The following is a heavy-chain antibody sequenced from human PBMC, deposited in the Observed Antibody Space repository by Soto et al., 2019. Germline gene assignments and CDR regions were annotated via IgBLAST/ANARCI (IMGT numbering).Heavy chain of an antibody. CDR3: AREYRLRSSSWYGMVYNWFDP. CDR2: INPNSGGT. V-gene: IGHV1-2*02. CDR1: GYTFTGYY. D-gene: IGHD6-13*01. J-gene: IGHJ5*02. Sequence: QVQLVQSGAEVKKPGASVKVSCKASGYTFTGYYMHWVRQAPGQGLEWMGWINPNSGGTNCAQKFQGRVTMTRDTSISTAYMELSRLRSDDTAVYYCAREYRLRSSSWYGMVYNWFDPWGQGTLVTVSS.